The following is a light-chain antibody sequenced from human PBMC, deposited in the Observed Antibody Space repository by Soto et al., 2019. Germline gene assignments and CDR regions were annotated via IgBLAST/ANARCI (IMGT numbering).Light chain of an antibody. CDR3: NSYTSSFIYV. J-gene: IGLJ1*01. Sequence: QSALTQPASVSGSPGQSITIYCTGTSSDVGDYNCVSWYQQHPGKAPKLIIYNVTNRPSEISHRFSGSKSGNTASLTISRLQAEDEADYYCNSYTSSFIYVFGTGTKVTVL. V-gene: IGLV2-14*01. CDR2: NVT. CDR1: SSDVGDYNC.